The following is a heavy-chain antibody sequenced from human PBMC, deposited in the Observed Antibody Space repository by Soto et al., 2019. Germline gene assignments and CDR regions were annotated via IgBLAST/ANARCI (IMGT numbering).Heavy chain of an antibody. D-gene: IGHD2-15*01. V-gene: IGHV3-33*01. CDR1: GFTFSSYG. J-gene: IGHJ2*01. Sequence: QVQLVESGGGVVQPGRSLRLSCAASGFTFSSYGMHWVRQAPGKGLEWVAVIWYDGSNKYYADSVKGRFTISRDNSKNTMDLQMNSRRAEDTAVYYWVRDERYCRGGSCYPYWYSDLWGRGSLVTVSS. CDR2: IWYDGSNK. CDR3: VRDERYCRGGSCYPYWYSDL.